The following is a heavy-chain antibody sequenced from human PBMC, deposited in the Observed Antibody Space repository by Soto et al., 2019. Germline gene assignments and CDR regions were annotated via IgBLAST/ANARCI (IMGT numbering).Heavy chain of an antibody. Sequence: ESGGGLVQPGGSLRLSCVGSGLTFSSYAMGWVRQAPGKGLEWVSGIDGTGTSTYYAESVKGRFTISRDNSKNTLYLQMNSLRVEDTAVYYCAKRLFAIVVVGGYDIWGQGTMVTVSS. J-gene: IGHJ3*02. D-gene: IGHD5-12*01. CDR2: IDGTGTST. CDR3: AKRLFAIVVVGGYDI. V-gene: IGHV3-23*01. CDR1: GLTFSSYA.